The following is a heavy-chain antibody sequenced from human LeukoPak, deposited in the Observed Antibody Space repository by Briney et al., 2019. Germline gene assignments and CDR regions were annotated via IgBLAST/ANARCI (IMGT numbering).Heavy chain of an antibody. D-gene: IGHD2-2*01. Sequence: GGSLRLSCAASGFTFEDYAMSWVRQAPGKGLEWVSAISGSGGSTYYTDSVKGRFTISRDNSKNTLYLQMNSLRAEDTAVYYCAKPEGYCSSTSCYELGWYFDLWGRGTLVTVSS. CDR3: AKPEGYCSSTSCYELGWYFDL. CDR1: GFTFEDYA. V-gene: IGHV3-23*01. CDR2: ISGSGGST. J-gene: IGHJ2*01.